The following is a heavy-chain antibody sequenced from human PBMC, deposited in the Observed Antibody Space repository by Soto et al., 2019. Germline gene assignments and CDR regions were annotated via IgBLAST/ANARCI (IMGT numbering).Heavy chain of an antibody. Sequence: SETLSLTCTVSSGSISSADYYWSWIRKHPGKGLEWIGYTYYSGSTYSNPSLRSRATISIDTSENQFSLKLTSVTAAYTAVYYCARSANPLVYFDYWGQGALVTVS. D-gene: IGHD3-10*01. V-gene: IGHV4-31*03. CDR1: SGSISSADYY. CDR2: TYYSGST. CDR3: ARSANPLVYFDY. J-gene: IGHJ4*02.